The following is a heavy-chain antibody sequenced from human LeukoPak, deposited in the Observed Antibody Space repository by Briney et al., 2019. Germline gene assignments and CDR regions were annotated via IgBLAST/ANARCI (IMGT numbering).Heavy chain of an antibody. Sequence: GGSLRLSCAASGFTFSSSAMSWVRQAPGKGLEWVSAISGSGGSTYYADSVKGRFTISRDNSKNTLYLQMSSLRDEDTAVYYCARGAVFGVVIAPGGFDYWGQGTLVTVSS. CDR3: ARGAVFGVVIAPGGFDY. CDR2: ISGSGGST. D-gene: IGHD3-3*01. CDR1: GFTFSSSA. V-gene: IGHV3-23*01. J-gene: IGHJ4*02.